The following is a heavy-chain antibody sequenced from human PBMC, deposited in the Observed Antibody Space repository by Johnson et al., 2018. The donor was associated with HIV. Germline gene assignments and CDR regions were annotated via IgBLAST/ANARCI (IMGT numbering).Heavy chain of an antibody. Sequence: VQLVESGGGLVQPGRSLRLSCAASGFTFDDYAMHWVRQAPGKGLEWVSSITWNSGITGYADSVKGRFTISRDNAKNSLYLQMNSLRAEDTAVYYCARGGAYCGGDCNAFDIWGQGTMVTVSS. V-gene: IGHV3-9*01. CDR3: ARGGAYCGGDCNAFDI. CDR2: ITWNSGIT. D-gene: IGHD2-21*02. CDR1: GFTFDDYA. J-gene: IGHJ3*02.